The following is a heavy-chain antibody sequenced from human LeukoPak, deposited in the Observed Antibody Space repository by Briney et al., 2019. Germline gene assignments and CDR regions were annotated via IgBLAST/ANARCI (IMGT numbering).Heavy chain of an antibody. CDR1: GFTFDDYG. CDR2: INWNGGST. CDR3: ARVSRPTGTTYGAFDI. Sequence: GGSLRLSCAASGFTFDDYGMSWVRQAPGKGLEWVSGINWNGGSTGYADSVKGRFTISRDNAKNSLYLQMNSLRAEDTAVYYCARVSRPTGTTYGAFDIWGQGTMVTVSS. V-gene: IGHV3-20*04. J-gene: IGHJ3*02. D-gene: IGHD1-1*01.